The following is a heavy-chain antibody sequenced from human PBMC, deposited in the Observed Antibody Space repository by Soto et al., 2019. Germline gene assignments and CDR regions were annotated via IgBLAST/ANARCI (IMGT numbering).Heavy chain of an antibody. D-gene: IGHD3-10*01. V-gene: IGHV4-59*01. CDR2: FHNSGNP. CDR3: ARSLDQFDNMGSSPGFDP. J-gene: IGHJ5*02. CDR1: GGSISGYH. Sequence: SETLSLTCSISGGSISGYHWNWIRQTPGKGVEWIGYFHNSGNPKYSSSLKSRVTISVDTSKNQFSLKLSSVTAADTAVYYCARSLDQFDNMGSSPGFDPWGQGTLVTVSS.